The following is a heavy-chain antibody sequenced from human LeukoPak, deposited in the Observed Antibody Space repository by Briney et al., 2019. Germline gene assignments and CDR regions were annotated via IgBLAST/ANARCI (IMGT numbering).Heavy chain of an antibody. Sequence: SETLSLTCAVYGGSFSGYYWSWIRQPPGKGLEWVGEINHSGSTNYNPSLKSRVTISVDTTKNQFSLKLSSVTAADTAVYYCARAVVVTQHFDYWGQGTLVTVSS. V-gene: IGHV4-34*01. D-gene: IGHD2-21*02. CDR3: ARAVVVTQHFDY. CDR1: GGSFSGYY. CDR2: INHSGST. J-gene: IGHJ4*02.